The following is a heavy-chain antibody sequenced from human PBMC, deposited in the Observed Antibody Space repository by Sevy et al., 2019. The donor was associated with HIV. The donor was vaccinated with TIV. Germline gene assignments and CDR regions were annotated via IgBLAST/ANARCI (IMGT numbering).Heavy chain of an antibody. D-gene: IGHD6-25*01. Sequence: GGSLRLSCAASGFIFSDYTLHWVRQAPGTGLEWVAVISYDGSFTYYADSVEGRFTISRDNSKNTQFLQMNSLRSEDTAVYYCSRSQSGSRHYFDSWGQGTLFTVSS. CDR1: GFIFSDYT. CDR2: ISYDGSFT. J-gene: IGHJ4*02. V-gene: IGHV3-30*04. CDR3: SRSQSGSRHYFDS.